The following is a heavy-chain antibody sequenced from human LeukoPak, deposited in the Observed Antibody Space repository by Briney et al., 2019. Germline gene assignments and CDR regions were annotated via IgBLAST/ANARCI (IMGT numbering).Heavy chain of an antibody. CDR2: IYHSGST. CDR3: ARRQGGVRLLLWFGELLRVPNWFDP. D-gene: IGHD3-10*01. Sequence: SETLSLTCAVSGGSISSGGYSWSWIRQPPGKGLEWIGYIYHSGSTYYNPSLKSRVTISVDRSKNQFSLKLSSVTAADTAVYYCARRQGGVRLLLWFGELLRVPNWFDPWGQGTLVTVSS. CDR1: GGSISSGGYS. J-gene: IGHJ5*02. V-gene: IGHV4-30-2*01.